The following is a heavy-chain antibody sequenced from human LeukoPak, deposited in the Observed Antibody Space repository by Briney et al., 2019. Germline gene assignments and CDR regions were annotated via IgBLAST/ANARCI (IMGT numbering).Heavy chain of an antibody. J-gene: IGHJ3*02. CDR2: ISNRGGST. V-gene: IGHV3-23*01. CDR3: AKFIGYCGGDCYSGLNDAFGI. Sequence: GGSLRLSCAASGFTFSSYAMSWVRQAPGKGLDWVSTISNRGGSTYYADSVEGRFTISRDNSKNTLYLQMNSLRAEDTAVYYCAKFIGYCGGDCYSGLNDAFGIWGQGTMFNVSS. D-gene: IGHD2-21*02. CDR1: GFTFSSYA.